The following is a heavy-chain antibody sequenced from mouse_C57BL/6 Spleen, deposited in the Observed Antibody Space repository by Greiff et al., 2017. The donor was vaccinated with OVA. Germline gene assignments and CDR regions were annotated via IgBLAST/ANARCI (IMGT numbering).Heavy chain of an antibody. CDR3: ARRGGSSYVFAY. CDR1: GFTFSSYT. D-gene: IGHD1-1*01. J-gene: IGHJ3*01. CDR2: ISGGGGNT. V-gene: IGHV5-9*01. Sequence: DVQLVESGGGLVKPGGSLKLSCAASGFTFSSYTMSWVRQTPEKRLEWVATISGGGGNTYYPDSVKGRFTISRDNAKNTLYLHMSSLRSEDTALYYCARRGGSSYVFAYWGQGTLVTVSA.